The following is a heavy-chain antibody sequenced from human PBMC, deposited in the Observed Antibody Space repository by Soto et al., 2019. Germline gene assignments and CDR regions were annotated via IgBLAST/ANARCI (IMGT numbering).Heavy chain of an antibody. CDR2: ISAYNGNT. CDR3: ARARAKSAGFGELWDYYYYMDV. V-gene: IGHV1-18*01. CDR1: GYTFTSYG. J-gene: IGHJ6*03. Sequence: ASVKVSCKASGYTFTSYGISWVRQAPGQGLEWMGWISAYNGNTNYAQKLQGRVTMTTDTSTSTAYMELRSLRSDDTAVYYCARARAKSAGFGELWDYYYYMDVWGKGTTVTVSS. D-gene: IGHD3-10*01.